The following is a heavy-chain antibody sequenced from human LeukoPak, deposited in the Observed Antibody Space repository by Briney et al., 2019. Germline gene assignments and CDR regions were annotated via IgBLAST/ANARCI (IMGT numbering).Heavy chain of an antibody. Sequence: SETLSLTCTVSGGSISSYYWSWIRQPPGKGLEWIGYIYYSGSTNYNPSLKSRVTISEDTSKNQFSLKLSSVTAADTAVYYCAGAVGGNAHFDYWGQGTRVTVSS. V-gene: IGHV4-59*01. J-gene: IGHJ4*02. CDR2: IYYSGST. D-gene: IGHD4-23*01. CDR3: AGAVGGNAHFDY. CDR1: GGSISSYY.